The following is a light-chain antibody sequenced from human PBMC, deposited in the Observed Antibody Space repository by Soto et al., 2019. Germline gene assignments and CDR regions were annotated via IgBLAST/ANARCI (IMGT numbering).Light chain of an antibody. J-gene: IGLJ2*01. V-gene: IGLV2-14*03. CDR1: SSDVGGYNY. CDR2: DVT. Sequence: QLVLTQPASVSGSPGQSITISCTGTSSDVGGYNYVSWYQHHPGKAPKLMIYDVTNRPSGVSNRFSGSKSGNTASLSISGLQAEDEADYYCSSYARNRDVLFGGGTKVTVL. CDR3: SSYARNRDVL.